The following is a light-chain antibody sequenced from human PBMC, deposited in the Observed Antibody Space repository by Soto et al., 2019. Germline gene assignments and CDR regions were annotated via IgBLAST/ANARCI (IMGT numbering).Light chain of an antibody. J-gene: IGKJ1*01. CDR1: QRIDTW. CDR2: KAT. Sequence: DIQMTPSPSTLSASVGDRVTITCRASQRIDTWLAWYQQKPGTAPKLLIYKATILQSGVPSRFSGIGSGSVFMPAIISLESDDFATYYCQQDETFLPWTFGQGAKV. CDR3: QQDETFLPWT. V-gene: IGKV1-5*03.